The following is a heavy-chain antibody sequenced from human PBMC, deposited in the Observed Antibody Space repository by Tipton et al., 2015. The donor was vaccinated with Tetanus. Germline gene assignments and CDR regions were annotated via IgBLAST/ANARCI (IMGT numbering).Heavy chain of an antibody. V-gene: IGHV4-31*03. J-gene: IGHJ4*02. D-gene: IGHD4-17*01. CDR2: IYYRGSI. Sequence: LRLSCSVSGASISSGGYFWNWVRQHPEKGLEWIGYIYYRGSIHYNPSLQSRVFISLDTSANQFSLKLNSVTAADTAVYYCARGGNEYGDPPDYWGRGTLVTVSS. CDR1: GASISSGGYF. CDR3: ARGGNEYGDPPDY.